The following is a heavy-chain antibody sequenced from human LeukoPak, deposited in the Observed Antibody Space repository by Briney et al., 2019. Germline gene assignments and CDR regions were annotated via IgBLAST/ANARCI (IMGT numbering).Heavy chain of an antibody. CDR2: IYTSGST. CDR1: GGSISSGSYY. D-gene: IGHD6-13*01. V-gene: IGHV4-61*02. J-gene: IGHJ3*02. Sequence: SQTLSLTCTVSGGSISSGSYYWSWIRQPAGKGLEWIGRIYTSGSTNYNPSLKSRVTISVDTSKNQFSLKLSSVTAADTAVYYCARHSYSSSWYAFDIWGQGTMVTVSS. CDR3: ARHSYSSSWYAFDI.